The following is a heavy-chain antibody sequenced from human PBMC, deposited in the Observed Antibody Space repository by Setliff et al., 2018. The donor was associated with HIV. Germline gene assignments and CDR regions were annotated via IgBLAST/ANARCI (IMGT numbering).Heavy chain of an antibody. CDR1: GGSISSNY. Sequence: SETLSLTCTVSGGSISSNYWSWMRQPPGKGLEWIGNIYYSGSTNYNPSLKSRVTISVDTSRNQFSRNLSSATAADTAVYYCARESSRVPWSADAFDIWGQGTRVTVSS. CDR3: ARESSRVPWSADAFDI. V-gene: IGHV4-59*01. CDR2: IYYSGST. D-gene: IGHD2-15*01. J-gene: IGHJ3*02.